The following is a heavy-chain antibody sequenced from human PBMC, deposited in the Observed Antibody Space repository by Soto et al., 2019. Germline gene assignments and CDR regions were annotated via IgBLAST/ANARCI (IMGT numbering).Heavy chain of an antibody. Sequence: QVQLVQSGAEVKKPGSSVKVSCKASGGSFRNTAFSWVRQAPGQGLEWMGGIIPLFGTANYAQKFQGRVTITAGESMSAVYMELSSLRSEDTAVYYCARDREVGATQDYWGQGTLVTVSS. J-gene: IGHJ4*02. V-gene: IGHV1-69*01. CDR3: ARDREVGATQDY. D-gene: IGHD1-26*01. CDR1: GGSFRNTA. CDR2: IIPLFGTA.